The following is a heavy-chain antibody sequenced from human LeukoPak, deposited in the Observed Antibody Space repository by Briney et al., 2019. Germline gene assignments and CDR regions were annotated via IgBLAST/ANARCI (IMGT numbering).Heavy chain of an antibody. D-gene: IGHD3-22*01. CDR2: INPNSGGT. J-gene: IGHJ4*02. CDR1: GYTFTGYY. CDR3: ARGHYDDYFDS. V-gene: IGHV1-2*02. Sequence: GASVKVSCKASGYTFTGYYMHWVRQAPGQGLEWMGWINPNSGGTNYAQMFQGRVAMTRDTSISTGYMELSRLRSEDTAVYYCARGHYDDYFDSWGQGTLVTVPS.